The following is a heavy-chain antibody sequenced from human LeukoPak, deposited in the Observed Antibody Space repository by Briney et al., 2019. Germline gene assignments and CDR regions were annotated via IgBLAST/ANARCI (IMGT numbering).Heavy chain of an antibody. Sequence: GSLRLSCAASGFTVSSNYMSWVRQAPGKGLEWVSVIYSGGSTYYADSMKGRFTISRDNSKNTLYLQMNSLRAEDTAVYYCARWVAAAGKSYYYYYYYMDVWGKGTTVTVSS. CDR3: ARWVAAAGKSYYYYYYYMDV. CDR1: GFTVSSNY. D-gene: IGHD6-13*01. V-gene: IGHV3-53*01. CDR2: IYSGGST. J-gene: IGHJ6*03.